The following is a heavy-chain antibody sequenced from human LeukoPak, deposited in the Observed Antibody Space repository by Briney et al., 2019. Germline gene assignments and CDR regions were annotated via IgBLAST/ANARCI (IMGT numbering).Heavy chain of an antibody. Sequence: SETLSLTCAVSGGSISSSNWWSWVRQPPGKGLEWIGEIYHSGSTNYNPSLKSRVTISVDKSKNQFSLELSSVTAANTAVYYCARRRLYCSGGSCYATRRVGFDPWGQGTLVTVSS. D-gene: IGHD2-15*01. J-gene: IGHJ5*02. CDR3: ARRRLYCSGGSCYATRRVGFDP. CDR2: IYHSGST. CDR1: GGSISSSNW. V-gene: IGHV4-4*02.